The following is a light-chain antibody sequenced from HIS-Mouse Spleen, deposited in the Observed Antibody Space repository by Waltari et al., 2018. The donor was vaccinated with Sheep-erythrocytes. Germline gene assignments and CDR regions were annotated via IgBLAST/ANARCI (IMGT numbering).Light chain of an antibody. J-gene: IGLJ2*01. V-gene: IGLV9-49*01. CDR3: CSYAGSYTFVV. Sequence: QPVLTQPPSASASLGASVTLTCTLSSGYSNYKVDWYQQRPGKGPRFVMRVGTGGIVGSKGDGIPDRFSVLGSGLNRYLTISGLQAEDEADYYCCSYAGSYTFVVFGGGTKLTVL. CDR2: VGTGGIVG. CDR1: SGYSNYK.